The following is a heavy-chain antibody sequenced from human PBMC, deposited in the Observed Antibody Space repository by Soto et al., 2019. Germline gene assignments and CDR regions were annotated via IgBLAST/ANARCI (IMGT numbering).Heavy chain of an antibody. J-gene: IGHJ5*02. CDR3: ARDISGIAAAGKTLNWFDP. D-gene: IGHD6-13*01. CDR1: GYTFTSYG. V-gene: IGHV1-18*01. CDR2: ISAYNGNT. Sequence: ASVKVSCKASGYTFTSYGISWVRQAPGQGLEWMGWISAYNGNTNYAQKLQGRVTMTTDTSTSTAYMELRSLRSDDTAVYYCARDISGIAAAGKTLNWFDPWGQGTLVTV.